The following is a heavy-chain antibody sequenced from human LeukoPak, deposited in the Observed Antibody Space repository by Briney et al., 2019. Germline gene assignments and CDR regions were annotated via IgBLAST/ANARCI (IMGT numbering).Heavy chain of an antibody. V-gene: IGHV4-59*01. CDR3: AREGGSPGYFDY. D-gene: IGHD2-15*01. CDR2: IYYRGST. J-gene: IGHJ4*02. CDR1: GGSISSYY. Sequence: SETLSLTCTVSGGSISSYYWSWIRQPPGKGLEWIGYIYYRGSTNYNPSHKSRLTISVDTSKNQFSLKLSSVTAADTAVYYCAREGGSPGYFDYWGQGTLVTVSS.